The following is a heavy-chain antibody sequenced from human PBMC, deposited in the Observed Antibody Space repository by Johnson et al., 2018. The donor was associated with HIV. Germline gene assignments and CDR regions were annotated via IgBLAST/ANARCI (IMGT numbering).Heavy chain of an antibody. CDR1: GFTFADYG. D-gene: IGHD4-17*01. Sequence: MLLVESGGGLEQPGRSLRLSCAASGFTFADYGMHWVRQPPGKGLEWVAFIAHDESITHYADSVKGRFTMSRDNSKNTLYLQMNSLRVEDTAVYYCAKGADYADYEGAFDIWGQGTMVTVSS. CDR3: AKGADYADYEGAFDI. CDR2: IAHDESIT. J-gene: IGHJ3*02. V-gene: IGHV3-33*05.